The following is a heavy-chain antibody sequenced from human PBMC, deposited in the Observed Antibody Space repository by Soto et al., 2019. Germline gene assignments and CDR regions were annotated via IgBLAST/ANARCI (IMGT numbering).Heavy chain of an antibody. CDR2: ISGSGGST. CDR3: AKDLEAIYDFWSGPGAFDI. Sequence: GGSLRLSCAASGFTFSSYAMSWVRQAPGKGLEWVSAISGSGGSTYYADSVKGRFTISRDNSKNTLYLQMNSLRAEDTAVYYCAKDLEAIYDFWSGPGAFDIWGQGTMVTVSS. D-gene: IGHD3-3*01. V-gene: IGHV3-23*01. J-gene: IGHJ3*02. CDR1: GFTFSSYA.